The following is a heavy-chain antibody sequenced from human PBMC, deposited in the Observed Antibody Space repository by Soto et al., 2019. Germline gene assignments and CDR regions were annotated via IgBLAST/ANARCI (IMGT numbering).Heavy chain of an antibody. D-gene: IGHD6-13*01. CDR3: ATSRRPIAAAGVYGMDV. J-gene: IGHJ6*02. CDR1: GYSFTSYW. Sequence: PGESLKISCKGSGYSFTSYWIGWVRQMPGKGLEWMGIIYPGDSDTRYSPSFQGQVTISADKSISTAYLQWSSLKASDTAMYYCATSRRPIAAAGVYGMDVWGQGTTVTVSS. V-gene: IGHV5-51*01. CDR2: IYPGDSDT.